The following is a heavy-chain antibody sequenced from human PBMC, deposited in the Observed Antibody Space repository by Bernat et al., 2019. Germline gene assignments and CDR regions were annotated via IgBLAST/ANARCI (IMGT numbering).Heavy chain of an antibody. V-gene: IGHV4-39*01. D-gene: IGHD1-26*01. CDR2: IYYSGST. CDR1: GGSISSSSYY. Sequence: QVQLQESGPGLVKPSETLSLTCTVSGGSISSSSYYWGWIRQPPGKGLEWIGSIYYSGSTYYNPSLKSRVTISVDTSKNQFSLKLSSVTAADTAVYYCATLPAPYSGSYYPDYWGQGTLVTVSS. J-gene: IGHJ4*02. CDR3: ATLPAPYSGSYYPDY.